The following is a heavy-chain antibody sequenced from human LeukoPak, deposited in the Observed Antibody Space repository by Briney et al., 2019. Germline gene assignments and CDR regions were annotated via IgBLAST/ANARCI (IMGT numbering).Heavy chain of an antibody. J-gene: IGHJ4*02. CDR3: ARARLSTGWAYNDY. CDR1: GFTFRSYA. Sequence: GGSLRLSCAASGFTFRSYAMSWVRQAPGKGLEWVSAIVGGGGTTFYADSVKGRFTISRDNSKNTVSLQMNSLRAEDTVVYYCARARLSTGWAYNDYWGQGTLVTVSS. D-gene: IGHD6-19*01. V-gene: IGHV3-23*01. CDR2: IVGGGGTT.